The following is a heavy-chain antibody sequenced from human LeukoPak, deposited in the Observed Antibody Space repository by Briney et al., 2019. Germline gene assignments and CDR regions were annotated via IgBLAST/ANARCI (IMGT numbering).Heavy chain of an antibody. CDR3: ARAMVVVVPAAM. V-gene: IGHV3-30-3*01. Sequence: GGSLILSCAASEFTFSNYAMHWVRQAPGKGLAWVAVISYDGNSKSYANSVKGRFTISRDNSKNTLYLQMNSLRPGDTAVYYCARAMVVVVPAAMWGQGTLVTVSS. J-gene: IGHJ4*02. D-gene: IGHD2-2*01. CDR2: ISYDGNSK. CDR1: EFTFSNYA.